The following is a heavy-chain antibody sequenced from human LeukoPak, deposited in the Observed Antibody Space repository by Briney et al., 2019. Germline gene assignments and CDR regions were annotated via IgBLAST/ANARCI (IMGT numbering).Heavy chain of an antibody. CDR3: ARDRSYNGGAFDY. CDR2: IRGSGVST. V-gene: IGHV3-23*01. CDR1: GFTFSSYA. J-gene: IGHJ4*02. Sequence: PGGSLRLSCAASGFTFSSYAMSWVRQAPGKGLEWVSDIRGSGVSTYYADSVKGRFTISRDNSRNTLYVQMNSLRAEDTAVYYCARDRSYNGGAFDYWGQGTLVTVSS. D-gene: IGHD3-10*01.